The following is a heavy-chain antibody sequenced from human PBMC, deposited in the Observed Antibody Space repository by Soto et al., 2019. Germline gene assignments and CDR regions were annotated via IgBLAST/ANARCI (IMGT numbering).Heavy chain of an antibody. CDR3: AKDMVRGVPYYYYGMDV. J-gene: IGHJ6*02. CDR2: ISWNSGSI. V-gene: IGHV3-9*01. Sequence: GGSLRLSCAASGFTFDDYAMHWVRQAPGKGLEWVSGISWNSGSIGYADSVKGRFTISRDNAKNSLYLQMHSLRAVDTALYSWAKDMVRGVPYYYYGMDVWGQGTTVTVSS. D-gene: IGHD3-10*01. CDR1: GFTFDDYA.